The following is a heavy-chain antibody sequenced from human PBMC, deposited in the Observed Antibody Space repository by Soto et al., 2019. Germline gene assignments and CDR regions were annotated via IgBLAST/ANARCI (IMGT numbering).Heavy chain of an antibody. D-gene: IGHD2-15*01. V-gene: IGHV4-34*01. CDR1: GGSFSGYY. CDR2: VNNSGST. CDR3: ARGRVGIKLLGFDY. J-gene: IGHJ4*02. Sequence: QVQLQQWGAGLLKPSETLSLTCAVYGGSFSGYYWSWIRQPPGQGLEWFGEVNNSGSTNYNPSLKRRLTKPVDPSKTRFSLKRSPATAADTAVYDGARGRVGIKLLGFDYWGQGTLVTVSS.